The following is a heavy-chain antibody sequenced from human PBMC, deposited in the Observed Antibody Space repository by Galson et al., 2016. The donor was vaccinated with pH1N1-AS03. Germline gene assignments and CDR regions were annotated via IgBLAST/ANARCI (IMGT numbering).Heavy chain of an antibody. Sequence: SVKVSCKASGGTFATFAVSWVRQARGQGLEWMGGIIPLSGTTNYAQKFQGRLTITAGDSTGTASMELSSLTSDDTAVYYCARDRYRDTSTDFYESAYWGQGTLVTVSS. V-gene: IGHV1-69*13. CDR2: IIPLSGTT. CDR1: GGTFATFA. CDR3: ARDRYRDTSTDFYESAY. D-gene: IGHD2/OR15-2a*01. J-gene: IGHJ4*02.